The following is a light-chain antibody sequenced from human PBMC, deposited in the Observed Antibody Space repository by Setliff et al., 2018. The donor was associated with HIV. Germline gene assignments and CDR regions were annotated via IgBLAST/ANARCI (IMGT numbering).Light chain of an antibody. CDR1: SGSIASNY. CDR2: EDN. V-gene: IGLV6-57*01. CDR3: QSYDSNNHWV. J-gene: IGLJ3*02. Sequence: NFMLTQPHSVSESPGKTVTISCTCNSGSIASNYVQWYQQRPGSSPTTAIYEDNHRPSGVPDRFSGSIDSSSNSASLTISGLKTEDEADYYCQSYDSNNHWVFGGGTKVTVL.